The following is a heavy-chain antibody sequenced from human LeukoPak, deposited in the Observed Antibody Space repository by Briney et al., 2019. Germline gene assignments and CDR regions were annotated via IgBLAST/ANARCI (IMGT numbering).Heavy chain of an antibody. CDR1: GGSISGHY. J-gene: IGHJ4*02. V-gene: IGHV4-59*11. CDR2: IFYTGSA. Sequence: SETLSLTCTVSGGSISGHYWSWIRQPPGKALEWIGYIFYTGSAYYNPSLKSRVIISLDTSKNRFSLKLSSVTAADAAVYYCARYTSHVFDYWGQGTLVTVSS. CDR3: ARYTSHVFDY. D-gene: IGHD6-13*01.